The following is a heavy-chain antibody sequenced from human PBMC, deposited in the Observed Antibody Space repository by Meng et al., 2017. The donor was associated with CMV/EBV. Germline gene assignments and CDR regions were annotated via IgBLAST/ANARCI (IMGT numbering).Heavy chain of an antibody. CDR2: ISYDGSNK. CDR1: GFTFSSYG. D-gene: IGHD3-3*01. J-gene: IGHJ6*02. Sequence: LSLTCAASGFTFSSYGMHWVRQAPGKGLEWVAVISYDGSNKYYADSVKGRFTISRDNSKNTLYLQMNSLRAEDTAVYYCAREALLELVDGDYYYYGMNVWGQGTTVTVSS. CDR3: AREALLELVDGDYYYYGMNV. V-gene: IGHV3-30*19.